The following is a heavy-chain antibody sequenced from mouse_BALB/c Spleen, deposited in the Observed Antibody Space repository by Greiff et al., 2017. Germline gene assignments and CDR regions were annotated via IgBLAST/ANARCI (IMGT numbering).Heavy chain of an antibody. V-gene: IGHV1-18*01. D-gene: IGHD2-3*01. CDR2: INPNNGGT. J-gene: IGHJ2*01. Sequence: EVQLQQSGPELVKPGASVKIPCKASGYTFTDYNMDWVKQSHGKSLEWIGDINPNNGGTIYNQKFKGKATLTVDKSSSTAYMELRSLTSEDTAVYYCARRDDGYYGTTLDYWGQGTTLTVSS. CDR3: ARRDDGYYGTTLDY. CDR1: GYTFTDYN.